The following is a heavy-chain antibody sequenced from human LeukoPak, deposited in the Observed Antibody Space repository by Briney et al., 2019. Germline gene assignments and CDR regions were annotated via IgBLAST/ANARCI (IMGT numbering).Heavy chain of an antibody. CDR3: AKEGYQAGTTSKGYFDY. CDR2: ISGSGAGT. D-gene: IGHD1-7*01. J-gene: IGHJ4*03. Sequence: VGSLRVSCAASGFTFSSHAMSWVRQVPGKGLEWVSGISGSGAGTYYADSVKGRFTISRDNSKNTLSLQVNSLRAEDTAAYYCAKEGYQAGTTSKGYFDYWGEGTLVSVSS. V-gene: IGHV3-23*01. CDR1: GFTFSSHA.